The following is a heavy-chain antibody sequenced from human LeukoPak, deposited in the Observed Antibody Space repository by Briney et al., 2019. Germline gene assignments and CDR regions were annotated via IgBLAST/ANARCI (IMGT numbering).Heavy chain of an antibody. D-gene: IGHD1-26*01. CDR2: IYYSGST. CDR3: ARGDSGSRRGYYMDV. V-gene: IGHV4-59*01. J-gene: IGHJ6*03. Sequence: SETLSLTWTVSGGSISSYYWSWIRQPPEKGLEWIGYIYYSGSTNYNPSLKSRVTISVDTSKNQFSLKLSSVTAADTAVYYCARGDSGSRRGYYMDVWGKGTTVTISS. CDR1: GGSISSYY.